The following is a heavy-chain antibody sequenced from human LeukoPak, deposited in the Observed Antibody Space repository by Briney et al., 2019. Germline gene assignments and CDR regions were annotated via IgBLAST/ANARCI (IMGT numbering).Heavy chain of an antibody. Sequence: SETLSLTCTVSGGSISSSSYYWGWIRQPPGKGLEWTGSIYYSGSTYYNPSLKSRVTISVDTSKNQFSLKLSSVTAADTAVYYCARQRDGYTFDYWGQGTLVTVSS. CDR2: IYYSGST. J-gene: IGHJ4*02. CDR3: ARQRDGYTFDY. V-gene: IGHV4-39*01. CDR1: GGSISSSSYY. D-gene: IGHD5-12*01.